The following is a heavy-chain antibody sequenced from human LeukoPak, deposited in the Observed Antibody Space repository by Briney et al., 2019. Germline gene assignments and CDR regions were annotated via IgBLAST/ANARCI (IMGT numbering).Heavy chain of an antibody. D-gene: IGHD3-10*01. CDR3: ARSVLVLQDYFDY. CDR1: GFTFSSYA. V-gene: IGHV3-30-3*01. Sequence: PGGSLRLSCAASGFTFSSYAMHWVRQAPGKGLEWVAVISYDGSNKYYADSVKGRFTISRDNSKNTLYLQMNSLRAEDTAVYYCARSVLVLQDYFDYWGQGTLVTVSS. CDR2: ISYDGSNK. J-gene: IGHJ4*02.